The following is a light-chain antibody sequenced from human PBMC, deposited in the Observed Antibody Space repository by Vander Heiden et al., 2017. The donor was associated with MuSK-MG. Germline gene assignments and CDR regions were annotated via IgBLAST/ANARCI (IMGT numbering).Light chain of an antibody. Sequence: EIVLTHSPATLSLSPGERGTLSCRASQSVGSYLAWYPQKPGQAPRLLIYDASNRATGIPARFSGSGSGTAFTLTISSLEPEDFAVYYCQQRSNWPLTFGGGTKVAI. J-gene: IGKJ4*01. CDR1: QSVGSY. V-gene: IGKV3-11*01. CDR3: QQRSNWPLT. CDR2: DAS.